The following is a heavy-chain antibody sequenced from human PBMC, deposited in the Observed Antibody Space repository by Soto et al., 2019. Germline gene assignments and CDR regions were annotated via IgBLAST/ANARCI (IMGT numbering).Heavy chain of an antibody. V-gene: IGHV1-8*01. D-gene: IGHD5-18*01. CDR3: ARMASFGSLNWFDP. J-gene: IGHJ5*02. CDR1: GYIFTNND. Sequence: ASVKVSCTASGYIFTNNDVSWVRQAIGQGLEWMGWMNPGSGDTGYAQKFQGRVTMTRNISIATAYMELSSLRADDTAIYYCARMASFGSLNWFDPWGQGTLVTVSS. CDR2: MNPGSGDT.